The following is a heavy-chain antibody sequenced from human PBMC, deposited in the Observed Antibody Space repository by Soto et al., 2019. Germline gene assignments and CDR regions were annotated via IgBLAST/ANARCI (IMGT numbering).Heavy chain of an antibody. CDR3: ARGQRVSSTGTGAH. CDR1: GFTFSAYW. CDR2: ISDDGSTA. V-gene: IGHV3-74*01. D-gene: IGHD1-1*01. Sequence: HPGGSLRLSCAVSGFTFSAYWMHWVRQVPGKGLTWVSRISDDGSTATYADSVKGRFVISRDNAKNSLYLEMNTLRVDDSGLYYCARGQRVSSTGTGAHWGRGTLVTVSS. J-gene: IGHJ4*02.